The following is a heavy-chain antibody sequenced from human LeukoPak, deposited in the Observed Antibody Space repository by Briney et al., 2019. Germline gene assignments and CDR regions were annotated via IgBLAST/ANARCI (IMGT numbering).Heavy chain of an antibody. CDR3: ARRGMDYYDSSGYDDY. V-gene: IGHV1-18*01. Sequence: ASVKVSCKASGYTFTSYGIGWVRQAPGQGLEWMGWISAYNGNTNYAQKLQGRVTMTTDTSTSTAYMELRSLRSDDTAVYYCARRGMDYYDSSGYDDYWGQGTLVTVSS. CDR2: ISAYNGNT. D-gene: IGHD3-22*01. CDR1: GYTFTSYG. J-gene: IGHJ4*02.